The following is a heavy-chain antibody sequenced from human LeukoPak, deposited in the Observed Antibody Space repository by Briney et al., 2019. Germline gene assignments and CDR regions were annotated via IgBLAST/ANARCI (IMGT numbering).Heavy chain of an antibody. CDR1: GFTFNNYI. CDR2: ISGSGGST. Sequence: PGGSLRLSCAASGFTFNNYIMNWVRQAPGKGLEWVSAISGSGGSTYYADSVKGRFTISRDNSKNTLYLQMNSLRTEDTAVYYCAKAPGGFLEWNYYMDVWGKGTTVTVSS. J-gene: IGHJ6*03. V-gene: IGHV3-23*01. CDR3: AKAPGGFLEWNYYMDV. D-gene: IGHD3-3*01.